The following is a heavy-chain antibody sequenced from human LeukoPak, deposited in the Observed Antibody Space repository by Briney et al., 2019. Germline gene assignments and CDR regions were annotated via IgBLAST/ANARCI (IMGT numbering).Heavy chain of an antibody. D-gene: IGHD2-21*01. CDR3: AVAPGDY. J-gene: IGHJ4*02. Sequence: ASVKVSCKASGYTFTGYYMHWVRQAPGQGLEWMGWINPNSGGTNYAQKFQGRVTLTRDASITTVYMELSRLTSDDTAIFYCAVAPGDYWGQGTLVTVSS. V-gene: IGHV1-2*02. CDR2: INPNSGGT. CDR1: GYTFTGYY.